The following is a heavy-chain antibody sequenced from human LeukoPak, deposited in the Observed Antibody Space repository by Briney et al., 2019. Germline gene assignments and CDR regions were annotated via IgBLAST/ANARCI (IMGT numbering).Heavy chain of an antibody. CDR3: ARVGVVPAAIPDGFDI. V-gene: IGHV3-53*01. Sequence: GGSLRLSCAASGFTVSSNYMSWVRQAPGKGLEWVSVIYSGGSTYYADSVKGRFTISRDNSKNTLYLQMNSLTAEDTAVYYCARVGVVPAAIPDGFDIWGQGTMVTVPS. J-gene: IGHJ3*02. CDR2: IYSGGST. D-gene: IGHD2-2*01. CDR1: GFTVSSNY.